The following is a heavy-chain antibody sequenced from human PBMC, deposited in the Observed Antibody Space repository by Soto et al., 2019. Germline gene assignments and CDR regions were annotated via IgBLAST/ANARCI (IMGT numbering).Heavy chain of an antibody. J-gene: IGHJ3*02. CDR3: AKVQYCSGGSCYPFGAFDI. D-gene: IGHD2-15*01. CDR1: GFTFSSYA. CDR2: ISGSGGST. Sequence: EVQLLESGGGLVQPGGSLRLSCAASGFTFSSYAMSWVRQAPGKGLEWASAISGSGGSTYYADSVKGRFTISRDNSKNTLYLQMNSLRAEDTAVYYCAKVQYCSGGSCYPFGAFDIWGQGTMVTVSS. V-gene: IGHV3-23*01.